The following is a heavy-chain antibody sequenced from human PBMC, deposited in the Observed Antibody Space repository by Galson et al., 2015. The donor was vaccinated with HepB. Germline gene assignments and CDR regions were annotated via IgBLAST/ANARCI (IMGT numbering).Heavy chain of an antibody. CDR2: INPNSGGT. CDR3: ARGPYYYGSGSYYKGRLFDY. V-gene: IGHV1-2*04. J-gene: IGHJ4*02. CDR1: GYTFTGYY. Sequence: SVKVSCKASGYTFTGYYMHWVRQAPRQGLEWMGWINPNSGGTNYAQKFQGWVTMTRDTSISTAYMELSRLRSDDTAVYYCARGPYYYGSGSYYKGRLFDYWGQGTLVTVSS. D-gene: IGHD3-10*01.